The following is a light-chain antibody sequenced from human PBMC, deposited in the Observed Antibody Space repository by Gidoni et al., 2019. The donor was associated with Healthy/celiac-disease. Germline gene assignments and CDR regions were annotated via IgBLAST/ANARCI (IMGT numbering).Light chain of an antibody. J-gene: IGLJ2*01. CDR1: SSDVGGYNY. CDR2: EVS. V-gene: IGLV2-14*01. CDR3: SSYTSSSTLVV. Sequence: QSALTQPASVSGSPGQSITISCTGTSSDVGGYNYVSWYQQHPGNALKLMIYEVSNRPSGVSNRFSGSKSGNTASLTISGLQAEDEADYYCSSYTSSSTLVVFGGGTKLTVL.